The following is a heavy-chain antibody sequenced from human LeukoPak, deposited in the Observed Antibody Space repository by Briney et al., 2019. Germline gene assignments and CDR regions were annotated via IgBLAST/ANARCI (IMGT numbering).Heavy chain of an antibody. Sequence: ASQTLSLTCTVSGXSISSGGYYWSWIRQHPGKGLEWIGYIYYSGSTYYNPSLKSRVTISVDTSKNQFSLKLTSVTAADTAIYYCARGRYTTVTPLVWFDPWGQGTLVTVSS. CDR1: GXSISSGGYY. D-gene: IGHD4-17*01. CDR3: ARGRYTTVTPLVWFDP. V-gene: IGHV4-31*03. CDR2: IYYSGST. J-gene: IGHJ5*02.